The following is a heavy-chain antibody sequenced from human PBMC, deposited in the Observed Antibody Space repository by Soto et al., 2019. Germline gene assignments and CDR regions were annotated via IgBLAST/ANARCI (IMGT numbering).Heavy chain of an antibody. CDR1: GFSLSTSGVG. CDR2: IYWDDDK. D-gene: IGHD2-2*03. J-gene: IGHJ4*02. CDR3: AYANGYCISTSCSYYFDY. Sequence: QITLKESGPTLVKPTQTLTLTCTFSGFSLSTSGVGVGWIRQPPGKALEWLALIYWDDDKRYSPSLKSRLTITKDTSKNQVVLTMTNMDPVDTATYYCAYANGYCISTSCSYYFDYWGQGTLVTVSS. V-gene: IGHV2-5*02.